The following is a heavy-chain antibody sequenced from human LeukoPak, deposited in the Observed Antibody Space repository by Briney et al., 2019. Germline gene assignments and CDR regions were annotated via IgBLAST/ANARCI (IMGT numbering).Heavy chain of an antibody. V-gene: IGHV3-74*01. J-gene: IGHJ4*02. CDR2: INTDGTVT. CDR3: ATKQWLAPPPDS. Sequence: PGGSLRLSCAASGFTFSKSWLLWVRKPPGKGLETFSRINTDGTVTTYADSVKGRFTVSRDNADNTMFLQMNSVRDEDTAVYYCATKQWLAPPPDSWGQGTPVTVSS. CDR1: GFTFSKSW. D-gene: IGHD6-19*01.